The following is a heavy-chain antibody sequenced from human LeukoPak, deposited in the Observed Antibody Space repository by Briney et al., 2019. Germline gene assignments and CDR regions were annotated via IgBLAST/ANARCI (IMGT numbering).Heavy chain of an antibody. CDR3: ARTTFLYCSGGSCYSDF. J-gene: IGHJ4*02. V-gene: IGHV1-18*01. Sequence: GASVKVSCKASGYTFTSYGISWVRQAPGQGLEWMGWISAYNGNTNYVQKLQDRVTMTTDTSTSTAYMELRSLRSDDTAVYYCARTTFLYCSGGSCYSDFWGQGTLVTVSS. CDR2: ISAYNGNT. CDR1: GYTFTSYG. D-gene: IGHD2-15*01.